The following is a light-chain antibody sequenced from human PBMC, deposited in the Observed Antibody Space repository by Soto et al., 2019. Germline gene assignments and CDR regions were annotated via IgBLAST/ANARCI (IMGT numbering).Light chain of an antibody. CDR1: SSDVGGYKY. CDR3: SSYTIFKTLV. V-gene: IGLV2-14*01. Sequence: QSVLTQPASVSESPGQSITISCTGSSSDVGGYKYVSWYQQHPGKAPKLLIYDVTNRPSGVSNRFSGSKSGYTASLTISGLQSEDEADYYCSSYTIFKTLVFGTGTKVTVL. CDR2: DVT. J-gene: IGLJ1*01.